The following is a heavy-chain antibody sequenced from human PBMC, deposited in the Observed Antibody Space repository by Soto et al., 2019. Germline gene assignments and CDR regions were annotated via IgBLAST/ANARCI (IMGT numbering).Heavy chain of an antibody. CDR2: INPNSGVA. CDR3: ARQGSGSEYPQYVYYGMDV. J-gene: IGHJ6*02. CDR1: GYTFTAYY. V-gene: IGHV1-2*02. Sequence: VELVQSGAEVEKPGAAVRISCKTSGYTFTAYYIHWVRQAPGQGLEWMGWINPNSGVANYAQKFQGRVTMTRDTSISTVYMELTKMRSEDTTIYYCARQGSGSEYPQYVYYGMDVWGQGTTAAASS. D-gene: IGHD5-12*01.